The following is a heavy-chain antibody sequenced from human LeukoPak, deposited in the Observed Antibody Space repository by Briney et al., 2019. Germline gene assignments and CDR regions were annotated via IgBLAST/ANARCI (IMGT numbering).Heavy chain of an antibody. V-gene: IGHV4-4*07. CDR2: IYTSGST. J-gene: IGHJ4*02. CDR3: ARVQTYCSSTSCAADY. D-gene: IGHD2-2*01. Sequence: PSETLSLTCTVSGGSISSYYWSWIRQPAGKGLEWIGRIYTSGSTNYNPSLKSRVTMSVDTSKNQFSLKLSSVTAADTAVYYCARVQTYCSSTSCAADYWGQGTLVTVSS. CDR1: GGSISSYY.